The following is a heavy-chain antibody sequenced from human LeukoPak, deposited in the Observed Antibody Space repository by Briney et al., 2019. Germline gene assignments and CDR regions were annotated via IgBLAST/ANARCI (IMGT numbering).Heavy chain of an antibody. J-gene: IGHJ6*03. CDR3: ARGARGCSSTSCYRSVAYYYMDV. CDR2: INHSGST. CDR1: GGSFSGYY. V-gene: IGHV4-34*01. Sequence: SETLSLTCAVYGGSFSGYYWSWICQPPGKGLEWIGEINHSGSTNYNPSLKSRVTISVDTSKNQFSLKLSSVTAADTAVYYCARGARGCSSTSCYRSVAYYYMDVWGKGTTVTVSS. D-gene: IGHD2-2*01.